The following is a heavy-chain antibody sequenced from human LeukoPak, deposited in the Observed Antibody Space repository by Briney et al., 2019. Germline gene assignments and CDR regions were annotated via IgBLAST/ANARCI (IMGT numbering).Heavy chain of an antibody. CDR3: ATSHDYGDYADY. V-gene: IGHV3-7*01. CDR2: IKQDGSEK. J-gene: IGHJ4*02. D-gene: IGHD4-17*01. Sequence: GGSLRLSCAASGFTFSSYWMSWVRQAPGKGLEWAANIKQDGSEKYYVDSVKGRFTISRDNAKNSLYLQMNSLRAEDTAVYYCATSHDYGDYADYWGQGTLVTVSS. CDR1: GFTFSSYW.